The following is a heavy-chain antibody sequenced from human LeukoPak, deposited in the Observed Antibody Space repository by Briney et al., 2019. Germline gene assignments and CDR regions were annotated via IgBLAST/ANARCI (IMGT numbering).Heavy chain of an antibody. CDR3: ARANFLYCSSTTCLFDY. CDR2: INPNSGDT. Sequence: GASVKVSCKASGYTFTGYYMHWVRQAPGQGFEWMGWINPNSGDTNYAQKFQGRVTMTRDTFISTAHMELSRLRSDDTAVYYCARANFLYCSSTTCLFDYWGQGTLVIVSS. D-gene: IGHD2-2*01. V-gene: IGHV1-2*02. CDR1: GYTFTGYY. J-gene: IGHJ4*02.